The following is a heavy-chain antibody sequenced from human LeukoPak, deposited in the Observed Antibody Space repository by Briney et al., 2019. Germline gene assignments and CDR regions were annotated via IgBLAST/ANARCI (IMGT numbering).Heavy chain of an antibody. CDR1: GFTVGSNY. CDR2: IYTSGNT. D-gene: IGHD3-10*01. V-gene: IGHV3-53*01. CDR3: ARVTTSGSYKFDY. Sequence: GGSLRLSCAASGFTVGSNYIGWVCQAPGRGLECVSLIYTSGNTYYPDSVKGRFTISRDTSKNTLYLQMNSLRAEDTAVYYCARVTTSGSYKFDYWGQGTLVTVSS. J-gene: IGHJ4*02.